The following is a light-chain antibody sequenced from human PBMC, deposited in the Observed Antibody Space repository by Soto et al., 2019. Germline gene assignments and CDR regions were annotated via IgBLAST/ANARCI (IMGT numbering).Light chain of an antibody. CDR2: GAS. V-gene: IGKV3-20*01. Sequence: EIVLTQSPGTLSLSPGERATLSCRASQSVSSSYLAWYQQKPGQAPRLLIYGASSRAIGIPDRFSGSGSVTDFTLTISRLEPEDVAVYYCQQYGSSPRTFGQGTKVEIK. J-gene: IGKJ1*01. CDR3: QQYGSSPRT. CDR1: QSVSSSY.